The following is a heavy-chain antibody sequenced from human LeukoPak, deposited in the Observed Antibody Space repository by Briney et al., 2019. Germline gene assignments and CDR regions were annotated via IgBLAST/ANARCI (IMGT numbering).Heavy chain of an antibody. D-gene: IGHD6-13*01. CDR3: ARDKGVAGAALAHNWFDP. V-gene: IGHV4-4*02. J-gene: IGHJ5*02. CDR1: GFTFSSYAM. Sequence: GSLRLSCAASGFTFSSYAMSWVRQAPGKGLEWIGEIYHSGSTNYNPSLKSRVTISVDKSKNQFSLKLSSVTAADTAVYYCARDKGVAGAALAHNWFDPWGQGTLVTVSS. CDR2: IYHSGST.